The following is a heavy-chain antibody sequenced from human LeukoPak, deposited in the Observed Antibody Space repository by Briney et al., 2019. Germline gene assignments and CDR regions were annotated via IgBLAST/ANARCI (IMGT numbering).Heavy chain of an antibody. CDR3: ARVGSGTTVTTAPYSSPRNYYYYMDV. V-gene: IGHV4-38-2*02. J-gene: IGHJ6*03. D-gene: IGHD4-17*01. Sequence: SETLSLTCTVSGYSISSGYYWGWIRQPPGKGLEWIGSIYHSGSTYYNPSPKSRVTISVDTSKNQLSLKLSSVTAADTAVYYCARVGSGTTVTTAPYSSPRNYYYYMDVWGKGTTVTVSS. CDR2: IYHSGST. CDR1: GYSISSGYY.